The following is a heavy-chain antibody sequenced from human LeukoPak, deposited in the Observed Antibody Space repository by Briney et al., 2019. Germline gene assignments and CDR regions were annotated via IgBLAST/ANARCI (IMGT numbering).Heavy chain of an antibody. D-gene: IGHD3-16*01. V-gene: IGHV3-66*01. Sequence: GGSLRLSCAASGFTVSSNYMSWVRQAPGKGLEWVSVIYSGGSTYYADSVKGRFTIPRDNSKNTLYLQMNSLRAEDTAVYYCARARTNTFYFDYWGQGTLVTVSS. CDR1: GFTVSSNY. CDR2: IYSGGST. CDR3: ARARTNTFYFDY. J-gene: IGHJ4*02.